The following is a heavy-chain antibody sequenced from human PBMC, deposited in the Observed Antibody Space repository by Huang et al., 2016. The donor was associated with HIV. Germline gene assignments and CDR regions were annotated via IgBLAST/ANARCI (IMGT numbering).Heavy chain of an antibody. CDR1: GGPFSSYA. Sequence: QVQLVQSGAEVTKPGSSVKVSCKASGGPFSSYAISWVRQAPGQGLEWMGGIILIFGTANYAQKFQGRVTITADESTSTAYMELGSLRSEDTAVYYCARARGYYDSSVSYYFDYWGQGTLVTVSS. V-gene: IGHV1-69*13. CDR3: ARARGYYDSSVSYYFDY. J-gene: IGHJ4*02. CDR2: IILIFGTA. D-gene: IGHD3-22*01.